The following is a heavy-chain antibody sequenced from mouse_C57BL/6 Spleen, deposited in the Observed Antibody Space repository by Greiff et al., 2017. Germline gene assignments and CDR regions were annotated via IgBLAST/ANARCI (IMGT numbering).Heavy chain of an antibody. CDR2: IWSGGST. CDR3: ARDYGSSFYYAMDY. D-gene: IGHD1-1*01. J-gene: IGHJ4*01. Sequence: QVQLKESGPGLVQPSQSLSITCTVSGFSLTSYGVHWVRQSPGKGLEWLGVIWSGGSTDYNAAFISRLSISKDNSKSQVFFKMNSLQADDTAIYYCARDYGSSFYYAMDYWGQGTSVTVSS. CDR1: GFSLTSYG. V-gene: IGHV2-2*01.